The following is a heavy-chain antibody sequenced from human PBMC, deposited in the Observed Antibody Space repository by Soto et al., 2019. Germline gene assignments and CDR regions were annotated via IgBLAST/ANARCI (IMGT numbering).Heavy chain of an antibody. D-gene: IGHD3-9*01. J-gene: IGHJ4*02. CDR1: GGSISSGDYY. CDR2: IYYSGST. V-gene: IGHV4-30-4*01. CDR3: ARGRMVRYFEPLPYFDY. Sequence: QVQLQESGPGLVKPSQTLSLTCTVSGGSISSGDYYRSWIRQPPGKGLEWIGYIYYSGSTYYNPSLKSRVTISVDTSKNQFSLKLSSVTAADTAVYYCARGRMVRYFEPLPYFDYWGQGTLVTVSS.